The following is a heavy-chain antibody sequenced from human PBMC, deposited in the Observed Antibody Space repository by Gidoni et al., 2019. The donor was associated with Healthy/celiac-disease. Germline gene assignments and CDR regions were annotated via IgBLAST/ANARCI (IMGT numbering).Heavy chain of an antibody. Sequence: QVQLQESGTGLGKPSETLSLTCTVSGYSISSGYYWGWIRQPPGKGLEWIGSIYHSGSTYYNPSLKSRFTISVATSKNQFSLKLSSVTAADTAVYYCARVSVAGPRSFDYWGQGTLVTVSS. CDR2: IYHSGST. CDR3: ARVSVAGPRSFDY. D-gene: IGHD6-19*01. V-gene: IGHV4-38-2*02. CDR1: GYSISSGYY. J-gene: IGHJ4*02.